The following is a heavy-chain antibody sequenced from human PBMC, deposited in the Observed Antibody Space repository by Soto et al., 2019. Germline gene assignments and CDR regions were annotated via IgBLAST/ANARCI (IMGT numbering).Heavy chain of an antibody. V-gene: IGHV3-48*01. D-gene: IGHD6-13*01. J-gene: IGHJ5*02. Sequence: EVQLVESGGGLVQPGGSLRLSCAASGFTFSSYSMNWVRQAPGQGLEWVSYISSSSSTIYYADSVKGRFTISRDNAKNSLYLQRNSLRAEDTAVYYCARHPDRIAQSGWFDPWGQGTLVTVSS. CDR2: ISSSSSTI. CDR3: ARHPDRIAQSGWFDP. CDR1: GFTFSSYS.